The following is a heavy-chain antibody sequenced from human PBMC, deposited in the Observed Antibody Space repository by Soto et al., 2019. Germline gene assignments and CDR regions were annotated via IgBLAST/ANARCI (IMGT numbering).Heavy chain of an antibody. CDR2: FYTSGNT. V-gene: IGHV4-4*07. CDR1: DGSVSSYY. Sequence: SETLSLACTVSDGSVSSYYWSRIRQPAGKGLEWIGRFYTSGNTNYNPSLKSRVTMSLDTSKNQFSLKLSSVTAADTAVYFCASDSTGWFDPWGQGTLVTVSS. CDR3: ASDSTGWFDP. D-gene: IGHD7-27*01. J-gene: IGHJ5*02.